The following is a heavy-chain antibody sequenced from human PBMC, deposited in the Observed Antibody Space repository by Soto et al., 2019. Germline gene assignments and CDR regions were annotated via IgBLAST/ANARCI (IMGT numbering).Heavy chain of an antibody. CDR2: INAYNGNT. CDR3: ARDWFGVDY. J-gene: IGHJ4*02. V-gene: IGHV1-18*01. D-gene: IGHD3-16*01. Sequence: ASVKVSCEASGYTFTSYGISWVRQAPGQGLEWMGWINAYNGNTNYAQNLQGRLTMTTDTSTSTAYMELRSLRSDDTAVYYCARDWFGVDYWGQGTLVTVSS. CDR1: GYTFTSYG.